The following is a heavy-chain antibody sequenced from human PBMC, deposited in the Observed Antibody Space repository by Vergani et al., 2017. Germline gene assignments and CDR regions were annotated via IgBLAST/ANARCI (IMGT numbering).Heavy chain of an antibody. CDR1: GGSISSGSY. Sequence: QVQLQESGPGLVKPSQTLSLTCTVSGGSISSGSYWSWIRQPAGKGLEWIGRIYTSGSTNYNPSLKSRVTISVDTSKNQFSLKLSSVTAADTAVSYCARHTIAVAVDNLFDPWGQGTLVTVSS. J-gene: IGHJ5*02. CDR2: IYTSGST. D-gene: IGHD6-19*01. CDR3: ARHTIAVAVDNLFDP. V-gene: IGHV4-61*02.